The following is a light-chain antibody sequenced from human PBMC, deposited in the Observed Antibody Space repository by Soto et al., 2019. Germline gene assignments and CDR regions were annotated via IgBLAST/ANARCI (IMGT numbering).Light chain of an antibody. Sequence: EMVMTQSPATQSVSPGERASLSCRASQSIGGNLAWYQQKPGQAPRLLIYGASTRATGVPARFSGSGSRIDFTLTISSLQSEDFAIYYCQQYNNWPYTFGQGTKLEI. CDR1: QSIGGN. CDR3: QQYNNWPYT. J-gene: IGKJ2*01. CDR2: GAS. V-gene: IGKV3-15*01.